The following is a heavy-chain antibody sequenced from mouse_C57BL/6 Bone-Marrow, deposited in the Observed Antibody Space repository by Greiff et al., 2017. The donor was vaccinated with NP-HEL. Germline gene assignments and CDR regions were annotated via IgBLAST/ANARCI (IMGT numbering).Heavy chain of an antibody. V-gene: IGHV5-9*01. CDR2: ISGGGGNT. CDR1: GFTFSSYT. J-gene: IGHJ3*01. CDR3: ARGRAWFAY. Sequence: EVQLVESGGGLVKPGGSLKLSCAASGFTFSSYTMSWVRQTPEKRLEWVATISGGGGNTYYPDRVKGRFTLSRDNAKNTLYLQMSSLRSEDTALYYCARGRAWFAYWGQGTLVTVSA. D-gene: IGHD3-1*01.